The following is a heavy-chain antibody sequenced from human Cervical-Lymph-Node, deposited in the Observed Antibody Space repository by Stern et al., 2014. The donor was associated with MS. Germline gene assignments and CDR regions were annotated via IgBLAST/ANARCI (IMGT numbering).Heavy chain of an antibody. CDR3: GRSSWFWHFDY. CDR1: GGSIRDNTHY. J-gene: IGHJ4*02. V-gene: IGHV4-39*01. CDR2: IFHTGSA. D-gene: IGHD6-13*01. Sequence: QVQLQESGPGPVKPSETLSLTCTVSGGSIRDNTHYWGWIRQPPGRGLEWIGSIFHTGSAYYNPSLESRATLSVETLQSQFSLKLESGTAADTAVYYCGRSSWFWHFDYWGRGTLVPVSS.